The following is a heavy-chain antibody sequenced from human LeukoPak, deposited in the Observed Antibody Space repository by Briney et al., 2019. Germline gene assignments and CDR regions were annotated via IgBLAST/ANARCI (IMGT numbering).Heavy chain of an antibody. Sequence: PGGSLRLSCAASGFTFRNYVIHWVRQAPGKGLEWVAGIGGGGDDILYAESAKGRFIISRDNSKNTVYLEMKSLRAEDTARYYCARDPRRAITVFGVVIGSYFDYWGQGSLVTVSS. J-gene: IGHJ4*02. D-gene: IGHD3-3*01. CDR2: IGGGGDDI. CDR1: GFTFRNYV. CDR3: ARDPRRAITVFGVVIGSYFDY. V-gene: IGHV3-33*08.